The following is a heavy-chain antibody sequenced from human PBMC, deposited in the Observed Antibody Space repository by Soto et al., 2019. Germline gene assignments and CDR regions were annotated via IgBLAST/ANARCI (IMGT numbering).Heavy chain of an antibody. V-gene: IGHV3-30*18. CDR3: VKDRSDTWSFDY. CDR2: VSHDGSLY. J-gene: IGHJ4*02. CDR1: GFTFSSCA. Sequence: QVQLVESGGGVVQPGRSLRLSCAASGFTFSSCAMHWVRQVPGKGLEWLAVVSHDGSLYPYADSVKGRFSISRDNSRKTLYLQMNSLRPEDTAVSYCVKDRSDTWSFDYWGQGTLVTVSS. D-gene: IGHD2-8*02.